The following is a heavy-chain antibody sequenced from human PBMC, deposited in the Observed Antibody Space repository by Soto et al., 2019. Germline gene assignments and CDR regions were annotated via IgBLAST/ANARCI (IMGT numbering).Heavy chain of an antibody. CDR2: INAGNGNT. CDR1: GYTFTSYA. Sequence: ASVKVSCKASGYTFTSYAMHWVRQAPGQRLEWMGWINAGNGNTKYSQKFQGRVTITRDTSASTAYMELSSLRSEDTAVYYCARDWIALRYYYDSSGYKVWFGPWGQGTLVTVSS. CDR3: ARDWIALRYYYDSSGYKVWFGP. J-gene: IGHJ5*02. D-gene: IGHD3-22*01. V-gene: IGHV1-3*01.